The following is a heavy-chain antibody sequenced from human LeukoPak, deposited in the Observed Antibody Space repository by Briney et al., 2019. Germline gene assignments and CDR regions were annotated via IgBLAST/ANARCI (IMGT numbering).Heavy chain of an antibody. CDR1: GGSISSGSYY. Sequence: KASETLSLTCTVSGGSISSGSYYWSWIRQPAGKGLEWIGRIYTSGSTNYNPSLKSRVTISVDTSKNQFSLKLSSVTAADTAVYYCAREGPTVTYRAYYYYYYMDVWGKGTTVTVSS. CDR2: IYTSGST. V-gene: IGHV4-61*02. CDR3: AREGPTVTYRAYYYYYYMDV. D-gene: IGHD4-17*01. J-gene: IGHJ6*03.